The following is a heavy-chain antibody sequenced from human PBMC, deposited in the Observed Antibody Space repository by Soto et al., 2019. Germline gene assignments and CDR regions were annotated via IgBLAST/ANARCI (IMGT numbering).Heavy chain of an antibody. CDR1: GFTYSDYA. CDR3: AKGGWQWLVTSDFNY. V-gene: IGHV3-30*18. J-gene: IGHJ4*02. CDR2: VSHDGRNT. Sequence: VQLVESGGGVDQPGRSLRLSCAASGFTYSDYAMHWVRQAPGKGLEWVAVVSHDGRNTHYADSVKGRFTISRDSSKDTVSLEMTSLRAEDTAVYYCAKGGWQWLVTSDFNYWGQGALVTVSS. D-gene: IGHD6-19*01.